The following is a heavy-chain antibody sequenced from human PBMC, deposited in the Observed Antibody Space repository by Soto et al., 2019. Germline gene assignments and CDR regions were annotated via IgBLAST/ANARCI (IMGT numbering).Heavy chain of an antibody. CDR1: GFTFSSYA. D-gene: IGHD6-19*01. CDR2: ISGSGVST. V-gene: IGHV3-23*01. Sequence: GGSLRLSCAASGFTFSSYAMSWVRQAPGKGLEWVSAISGSGVSTYYADSVKGRFTISRDNSKNTLYLQMNSLRAEDTAVYYCARDPGIAVAGVFDYWGQGTLVTVSS. CDR3: ARDPGIAVAGVFDY. J-gene: IGHJ4*02.